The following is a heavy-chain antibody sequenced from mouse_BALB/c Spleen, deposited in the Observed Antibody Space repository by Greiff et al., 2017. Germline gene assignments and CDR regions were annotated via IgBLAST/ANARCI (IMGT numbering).Heavy chain of an antibody. Sequence: VQGVESGGGLVKPGGSLKLSCAASGFTFSSYTMSWVRQTPEKRLEWVATISSGGSYTYYPDSVKGRFTISRDNAKNTLYLQMSSLKSEDTAMYYCTTPLYDSWFAYWGQGTLVTVSA. CDR1: GFTFSSYT. CDR2: ISSGGSYT. V-gene: IGHV5-6-4*01. CDR3: TTPLYDSWFAY. J-gene: IGHJ3*01. D-gene: IGHD2-3*01.